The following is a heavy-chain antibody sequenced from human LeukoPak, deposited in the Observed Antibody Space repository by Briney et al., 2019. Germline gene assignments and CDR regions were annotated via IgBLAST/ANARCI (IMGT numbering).Heavy chain of an antibody. CDR2: ISTSSNTI. J-gene: IGHJ4*02. CDR1: GFTFSSYR. CDR3: ARVAYGSSWYVDY. Sequence: GGSLRLSCAASGFTFSSYRMNWVRQAPGKGLEWVSYISTSSNTIYYADSVKGRFTISRDNAKNSLYLQMNSLRDEDTAVYYCARVAYGSSWYVDYWGQGNLVTVSS. D-gene: IGHD6-13*01. V-gene: IGHV3-48*02.